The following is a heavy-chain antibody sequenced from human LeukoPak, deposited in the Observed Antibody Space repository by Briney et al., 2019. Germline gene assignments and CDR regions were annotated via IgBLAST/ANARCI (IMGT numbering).Heavy chain of an antibody. J-gene: IGHJ4*02. CDR3: ARGPRYCSGASCYSFDY. CDR1: GYTFTSYD. V-gene: IGHV1-8*01. Sequence: ASVKVSCKASGYTFTSYDINWVRQATGQGLEWMGWRNPNSGNTGYAQKFQGRVTMTRNTSISTAYMELSSLRSDDTAVYYCARGPRYCSGASCYSFDYWGQRTLVTVSS. D-gene: IGHD2-15*01. CDR2: RNPNSGNT.